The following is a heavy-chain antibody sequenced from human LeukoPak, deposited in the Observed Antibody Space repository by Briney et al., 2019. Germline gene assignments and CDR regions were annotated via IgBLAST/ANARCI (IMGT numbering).Heavy chain of an antibody. CDR1: GYTFTSYA. D-gene: IGHD6-19*01. J-gene: IGHJ4*02. CDR2: INAGNGNT. Sequence: ASVKVSCKASGYTFTSYAMHWVRQAPGQRLEWMGWINAGNGNTKYSQKFQGRVTITRDTSASTAYMELSSLRSEDTAVNYCARSSGWYDGPDYWGQGTLVTVSS. CDR3: ARSSGWYDGPDY. V-gene: IGHV1-3*01.